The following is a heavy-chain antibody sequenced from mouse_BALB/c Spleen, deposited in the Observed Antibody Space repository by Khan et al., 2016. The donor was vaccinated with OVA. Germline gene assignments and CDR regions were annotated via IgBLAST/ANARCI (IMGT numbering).Heavy chain of an antibody. CDR1: GYSFSSYY. D-gene: IGHD2-2*01. V-gene: IGHV1S81*02. CDR2: INPNNGGT. Sequence: QVQLQQSGAELVKPGASVMMSCKASGYSFSSYYMYWVKQRPGQGLEWFGEINPNNGGTNFNEKFKTKATLTVDKSSNTAYMQLSSLTSEDSAVYYCTRSGYGSFAYWGQGTLVTVSA. J-gene: IGHJ3*01. CDR3: TRSGYGSFAY.